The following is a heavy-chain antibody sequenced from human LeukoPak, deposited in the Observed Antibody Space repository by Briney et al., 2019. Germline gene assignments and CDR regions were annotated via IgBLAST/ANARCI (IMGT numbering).Heavy chain of an antibody. J-gene: IGHJ6*03. D-gene: IGHD2-2*01. CDR3: ARHLPLDCSSTSCYYMDV. CDR2: IYCSWST. Sequence: PSETLSLTCTVSGGSNSSRSYHWPWIRQPPGKGLEWIGSIYCSWSTYYNPSLKSRVTISVDTSKNQFSLELRAVTAADTAVYYCARHLPLDCSSTSCYYMDVWGKETTVTVSS. CDR1: GGSNSSRSYH. V-gene: IGHV4-39*01.